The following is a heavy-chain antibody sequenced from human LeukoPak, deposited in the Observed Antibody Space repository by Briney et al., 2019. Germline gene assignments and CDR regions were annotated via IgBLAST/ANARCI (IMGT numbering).Heavy chain of an antibody. J-gene: IGHJ4*02. D-gene: IGHD3-22*01. CDR2: IYYSGST. V-gene: IGHV4-30-4*01. CDR1: GGSFSDYY. Sequence: PSETLSLTCAVYGGSFSDYYWSWIRQPPGKGLEWIGYIYYSGSTYYNPSLKSRVTISVDTSKNQFPLKLSSVTAADTAVYYCARTSYDSSGYYLDYWGQGTLVTVSS. CDR3: ARTSYDSSGYYLDY.